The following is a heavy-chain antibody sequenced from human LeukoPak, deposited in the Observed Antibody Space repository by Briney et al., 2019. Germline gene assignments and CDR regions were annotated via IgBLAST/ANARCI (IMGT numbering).Heavy chain of an antibody. CDR3: ARESLSTSVAGPNNWFDP. CDR2: SDPKSGAT. V-gene: IGHV1-2*02. CDR1: GYTFTSYY. D-gene: IGHD6-19*01. J-gene: IGHJ5*02. Sequence: GASVKVSCKTSGYTFTSYYIHWLRQAPGQRFEWMGWSDPKSGATKYEHFQGRVTMTRDTSISTAYMELSRLRSDDTAVYYCARESLSTSVAGPNNWFDPWGQGTLVTVSS.